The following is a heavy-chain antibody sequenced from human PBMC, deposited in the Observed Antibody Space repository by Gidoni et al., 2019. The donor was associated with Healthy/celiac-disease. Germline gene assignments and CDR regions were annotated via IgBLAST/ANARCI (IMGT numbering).Heavy chain of an antibody. CDR3: ARDQATSYYYDSSGYYQFDY. CDR1: GYSISSGYY. CDR2: IYHSGST. V-gene: IGHV4-38-2*02. Sequence: QVQLQESGPGLVKPSETLSLTCTVSGYSISSGYYWGWIRQPPGKGLEWIGSIYHSGSTYYNPSLKSRVTISVDTSKNQFSLKLSSVTAADTAVYYCARDQATSYYYDSSGYYQFDYWGQGTLVTVSS. J-gene: IGHJ4*02. D-gene: IGHD3-22*01.